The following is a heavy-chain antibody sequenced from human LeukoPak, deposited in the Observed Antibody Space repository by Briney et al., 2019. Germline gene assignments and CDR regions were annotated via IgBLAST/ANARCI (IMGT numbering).Heavy chain of an antibody. CDR2: ISTYDGDA. J-gene: IGHJ5*02. CDR1: GYSFTSYG. V-gene: IGHV1-18*01. CDR3: ARVDFEAAYDWFDP. D-gene: IGHD3-3*01. Sequence: ASVKVSCKASGYSFTSYGITWVRQAPGQGLEWMGWISTYDGDANYAQKLQGRVTMTTDTSTSTAYMELRSLRSDDTAVYYCARVDFEAAYDWFDPWGQGTLVTVSS.